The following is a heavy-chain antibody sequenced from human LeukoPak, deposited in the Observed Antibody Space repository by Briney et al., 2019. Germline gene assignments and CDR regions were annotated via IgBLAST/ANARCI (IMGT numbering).Heavy chain of an antibody. CDR3: ARGGGYSGYDFFYYYYMDV. J-gene: IGHJ6*03. Sequence: SETLSLTCTVSGGSISSHYWSWIRQPPGKGLEWIGYIYYSGSTNYNPSLKSRVTITVDTSKNKFSLKLSSVTAADTAVYYCARGGGYSGYDFFYYYYMDVWGKGTTVTVSS. D-gene: IGHD5-12*01. CDR2: IYYSGST. CDR1: GGSISSHY. V-gene: IGHV4-59*11.